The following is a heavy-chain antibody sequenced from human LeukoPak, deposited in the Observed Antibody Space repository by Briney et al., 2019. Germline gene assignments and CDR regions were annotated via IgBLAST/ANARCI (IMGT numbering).Heavy chain of an antibody. CDR1: GFTFSSYG. V-gene: IGHV3-30*02. D-gene: IGHD3-9*01. Sequence: GGSLRLSCAASGFTFSSYGMHWVRQAPGKGLEWVAFIRYDGSNKYYADSVKGRFTISRDNSKNTMYLQMNSLRAEDTAVYYCAKERDILPSFDYWGQGTLVTVSS. CDR3: AKERDILPSFDY. CDR2: IRYDGSNK. J-gene: IGHJ4*02.